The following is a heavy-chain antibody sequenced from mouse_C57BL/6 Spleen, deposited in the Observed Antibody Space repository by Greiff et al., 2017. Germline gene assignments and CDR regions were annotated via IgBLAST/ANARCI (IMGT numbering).Heavy chain of an antibody. Sequence: EVQLVESGGGLVQPGGSLKLSCAASGFTFSDYYMYWVRQTPEKRLEWVAYISNGGGSTYYPDTVKGRFTISRDNAKNTLYLQMSRLKSEDTAMYYCARAHYGNPYYFDYWGQGTTLTVSS. CDR2: ISNGGGST. CDR1: GFTFSDYY. CDR3: ARAHYGNPYYFDY. V-gene: IGHV5-12*01. D-gene: IGHD2-1*01. J-gene: IGHJ2*01.